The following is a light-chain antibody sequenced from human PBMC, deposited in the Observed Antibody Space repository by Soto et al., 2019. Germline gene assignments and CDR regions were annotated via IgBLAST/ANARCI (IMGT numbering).Light chain of an antibody. Sequence: EIVLTQSPGTLSLSPGERATLSCRASQSVSSSYLAWYQQKPGQAPRLLIYGASSRATGIPDRFSGSGSGTDFTLTISRLEPEDFAVYYCQQYGSSPFTCGGGTKVEIK. CDR3: QQYGSSPFT. J-gene: IGKJ4*01. V-gene: IGKV3-20*01. CDR1: QSVSSSY. CDR2: GAS.